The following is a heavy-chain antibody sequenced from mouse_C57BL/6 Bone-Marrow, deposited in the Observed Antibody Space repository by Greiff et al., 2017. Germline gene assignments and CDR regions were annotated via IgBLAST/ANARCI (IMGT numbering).Heavy chain of an antibody. CDR2: IDPSDSET. CDR3: ARVRDYYSSWYFDV. CDR1: GYTFTSYW. J-gene: IGHJ1*03. V-gene: IGHV1-52*01. D-gene: IGHD2-12*01. Sequence: QVQLQQPGAELVRPGSSVKLSCKASGYTFTSYWMHWVKQRPIQGLEWIGNIDPSDSETHYNQKFKDKATLTVDKSSSTAYMQLSSLTSEDSAVYYWARVRDYYSSWYFDVWGTGTTVTVSS.